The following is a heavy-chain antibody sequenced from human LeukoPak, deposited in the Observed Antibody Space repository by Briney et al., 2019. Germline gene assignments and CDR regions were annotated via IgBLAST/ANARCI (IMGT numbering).Heavy chain of an antibody. CDR2: IYYSGST. CDR1: GGSISSSTHY. CDR3: ARQLDY. Sequence: PSETLSLTCAVSGGSISSSTHYWSWIRQHPGKGLEWIGYIYYSGSTYYNPSLKSRVTISVDTSKIQFSLKLSSVTAADTAVYYCARQLDYWGRGTLVTVSS. J-gene: IGHJ4*02. V-gene: IGHV4-31*11.